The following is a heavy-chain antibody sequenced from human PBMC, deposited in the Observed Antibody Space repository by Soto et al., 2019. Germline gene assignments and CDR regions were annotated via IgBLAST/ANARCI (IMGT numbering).Heavy chain of an antibody. CDR1: GFTFSDYY. J-gene: IGHJ3*02. V-gene: IGHV3-11*01. CDR3: ARGDSSGWFYDAFDI. D-gene: IGHD6-19*01. CDR2: ISSSGSTI. Sequence: GGSLRLSCAASGFTFSDYYMSWIRQAPGKGLEWVSYISSSGSTIYYADSVKGRFTISRDNAKNSLYLQMNSLRAEDTAVYYCARGDSSGWFYDAFDIWGQGTMVIVSS.